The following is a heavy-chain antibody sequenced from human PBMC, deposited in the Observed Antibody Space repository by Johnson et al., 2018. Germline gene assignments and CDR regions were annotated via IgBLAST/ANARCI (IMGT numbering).Heavy chain of an antibody. CDR2: IIPILGIA. J-gene: IGHJ1*01. D-gene: IGHD6-19*01. CDR3: ARGHSSGWAEYFQH. CDR1: GGTFSSYA. Sequence: QVQLVQSGAEVKKXGSSVKVXCKASGGTFSSYAISWVRQAPGQGLEWMGRIIPILGIANYAQKFQGRVTITADNSTSTAYMELSSLRSEDTAGYYCARGHSSGWAEYFQHWGQGTLVTVSS. V-gene: IGHV1-69*04.